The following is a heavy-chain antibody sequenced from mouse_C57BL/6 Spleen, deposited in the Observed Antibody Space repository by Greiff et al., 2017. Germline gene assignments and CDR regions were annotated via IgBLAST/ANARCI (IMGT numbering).Heavy chain of an antibody. CDR1: SYTFTSYW. CDR3: AKHHYYGSSYAMDY. D-gene: IGHD1-1*01. CDR2: IYPSDSET. Sequence: QVQLQQPGAELVRPGSSVKLSCKASSYTFTSYWMDWVKQRPGQGLEWIGNIYPSDSETHYNQKFKDKATLTVDKSSSTAYMQLSSLTSEDSAVYYCAKHHYYGSSYAMDYWGQGTSVTVSS. J-gene: IGHJ4*01. V-gene: IGHV1-61*01.